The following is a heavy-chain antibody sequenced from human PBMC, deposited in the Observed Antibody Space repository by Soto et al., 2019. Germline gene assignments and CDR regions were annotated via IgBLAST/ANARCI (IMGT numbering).Heavy chain of an antibody. CDR1: GFTVSSNY. D-gene: IGHD3-16*01. CDR2: IYSGGST. Sequence: GGSLRLSCAASGFTVSSNYMSWVRQAPGKGLEWVSVIYSGGSTYYADSVKGRFTISRDNSKNTLYLQRNSLRAEDTAVYYCARPGDYTDAFDIWGQGTMVTVSS. V-gene: IGHV3-66*04. J-gene: IGHJ3*02. CDR3: ARPGDYTDAFDI.